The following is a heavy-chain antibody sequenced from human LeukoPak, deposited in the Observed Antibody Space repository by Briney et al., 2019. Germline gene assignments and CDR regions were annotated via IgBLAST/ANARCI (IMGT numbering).Heavy chain of an antibody. J-gene: IGHJ4*02. V-gene: IGHV1-69*13. Sequence: SVKLSCKASAGAFSSYAISWVRHAPGQGLEWIGRIIPIFGTANNAHTFQGRVTSTADESTSTAFMELSSLRSEDTAVYYCARDSPVDYYYDSSGYYNHFDYWGQGTLVTVSS. CDR2: IIPIFGTA. CDR3: ARDSPVDYYYDSSGYYNHFDY. CDR1: AGAFSSYA. D-gene: IGHD3-22*01.